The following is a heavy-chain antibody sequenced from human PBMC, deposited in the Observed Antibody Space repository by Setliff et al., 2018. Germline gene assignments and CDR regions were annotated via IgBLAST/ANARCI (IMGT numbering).Heavy chain of an antibody. CDR2: VHHSGAA. V-gene: IGHV4-4*08. D-gene: IGHD1-26*01. J-gene: IGHJ4*02. CDR3: AKDLAGATYY. CDR1: GGSISSHY. Sequence: ETLSLTCTVSGGSISSHYWSWIRQPPGKGLEWIATVHHSGAAPYNPSLKSRLTISVDTSKNQFSLKLSSVTAADTAVYYCAKDLAGATYYWGQGTLVTVSS.